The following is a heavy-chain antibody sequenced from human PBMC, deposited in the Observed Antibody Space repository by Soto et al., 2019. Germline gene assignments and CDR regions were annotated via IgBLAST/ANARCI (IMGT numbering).Heavy chain of an antibody. V-gene: IGHV3-23*01. D-gene: IGHD2-2*01. Sequence: GGSLRLSCAASGFTFSSYAMSWVRQAPGKGLEWVSAICGSGGSTYYADSVKGRFTISRDNSKNTLYLQMNSLRAEDTAVYYCAKGSIVVVPVDYYYMDVWGKGTTVTVSS. CDR1: GFTFSSYA. CDR3: AKGSIVVVPVDYYYMDV. CDR2: ICGSGGST. J-gene: IGHJ6*03.